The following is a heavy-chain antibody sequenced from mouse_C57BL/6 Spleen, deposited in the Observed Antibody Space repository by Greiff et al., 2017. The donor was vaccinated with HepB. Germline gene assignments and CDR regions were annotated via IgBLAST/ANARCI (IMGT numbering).Heavy chain of an antibody. Sequence: VQLQQSVAELVRPGASVKLSCTASGFNIKNTYMHGVKQRPEQGLEWMGRIDPVNGNTKYAPKFQGKATITADTSSNTAYLQLSSLTSADTAIYSCARDSDGYYGLDFYYWGPGTTLTVSS. D-gene: IGHD2-3*01. CDR1: GFNIKNTY. J-gene: IGHJ2*01. CDR2: IDPVNGNT. CDR3: ARDSDGYYGLDFYY. V-gene: IGHV14-3*01.